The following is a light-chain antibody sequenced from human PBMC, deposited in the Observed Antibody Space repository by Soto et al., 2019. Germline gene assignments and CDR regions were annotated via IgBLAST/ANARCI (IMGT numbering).Light chain of an antibody. CDR1: SSDVGVYNY. CDR2: AVS. CDR3: NSYTTSSTLL. V-gene: IGLV2-14*01. Sequence: QSALTQPASVSGSPGQSITISCPGPSSDVGVYNYVSWYQHHPGKAPKLMIYAVSNRPSGVSSRFSGSKSGNTASLTISGLQAEDEADYYCNSYTTSSTLLFGGGTKLTVL. J-gene: IGLJ2*01.